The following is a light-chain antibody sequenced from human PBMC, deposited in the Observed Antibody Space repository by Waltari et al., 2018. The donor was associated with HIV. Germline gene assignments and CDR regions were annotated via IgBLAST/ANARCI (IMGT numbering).Light chain of an antibody. Sequence: ELTQPSSVSVSPGQTATISCSGAVLAEKFGRWYQQKPGQAPLLLIYRDIERPSGIPDRFSASKSGTTFTLTIIEAQTDDEAAYYCYSEPGNGRVFGGGTQLTVL. CDR2: RDI. CDR1: VLAEKF. CDR3: YSEPGNGRV. J-gene: IGLJ3*02. V-gene: IGLV3-27*01.